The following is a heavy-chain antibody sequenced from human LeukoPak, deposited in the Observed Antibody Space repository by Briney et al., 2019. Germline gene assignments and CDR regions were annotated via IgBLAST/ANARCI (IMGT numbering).Heavy chain of an antibody. CDR3: ATYRQVLLPFES. CDR1: GFTFSSYA. D-gene: IGHD2-8*02. CDR2: IFPSGGEI. J-gene: IGHJ4*02. Sequence: GGSLRLPCAASGFTFSSYAMSWVRQAPGKGLEWVSSIFPSGGEIHYADSVRGRFTISRDNSKSTLSLQVNSLRAEDTAIYYCATYRQVLLPFESWGQGTLVTVSS. V-gene: IGHV3-23*01.